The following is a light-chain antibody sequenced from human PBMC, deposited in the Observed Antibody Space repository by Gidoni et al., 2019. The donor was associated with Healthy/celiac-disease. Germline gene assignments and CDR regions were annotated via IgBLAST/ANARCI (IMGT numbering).Light chain of an antibody. CDR1: PGISSY. CDR2: AAS. CDR3: QQYYSYPYT. V-gene: IGKV1-8*01. J-gene: IGKJ2*01. Sequence: AIRMTQSPSSLSASTGDRVTITSRASPGISSYLAWYQQKPGKAPKLLIYAASTLQSGVPSRFSGSGSGTDFTLTISCLQSEDFATYYCQQYYSYPYTFGQGTKLEIK.